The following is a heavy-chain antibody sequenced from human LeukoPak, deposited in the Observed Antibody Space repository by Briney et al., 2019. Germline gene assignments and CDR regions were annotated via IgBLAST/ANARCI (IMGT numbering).Heavy chain of an antibody. Sequence: ASVKVSCKASGYTFTSYDINWVRQATGQGLEWMGWMNPNSGNTGYAQKFQGRVTMTRDTSISTAYVELSRLRSDDTAVYYCARALKGYCSSTSCYSKDYWGQGTLVTVSS. J-gene: IGHJ4*02. CDR3: ARALKGYCSSTSCYSKDY. CDR2: MNPNSGNT. D-gene: IGHD2-2*02. CDR1: GYTFTSYD. V-gene: IGHV1-8*02.